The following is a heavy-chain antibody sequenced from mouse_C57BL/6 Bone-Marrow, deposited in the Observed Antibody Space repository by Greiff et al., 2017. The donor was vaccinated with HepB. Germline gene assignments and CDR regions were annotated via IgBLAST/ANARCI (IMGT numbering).Heavy chain of an antibody. CDR2: INPYNGGT. CDR1: GYTFTDYY. D-gene: IGHD1-1*01. CDR3: ARSEFITTVVATGNY. V-gene: IGHV1-19*01. Sequence: EVQLQQSGPVLVKPGASVKMSCKASGYTFTDYYMNWVKQSHGKSLEWIGVINPYNGGTSYNQKFKGKATLTVDKSSSTAYMELNSLTSEDSAVYYCARSEFITTVVATGNYWGQGTTLTVSS. J-gene: IGHJ2*01.